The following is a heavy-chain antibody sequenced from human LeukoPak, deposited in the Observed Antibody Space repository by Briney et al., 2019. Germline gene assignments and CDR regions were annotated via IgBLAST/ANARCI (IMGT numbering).Heavy chain of an antibody. CDR3: ARVFHDSSGFPFDY. CDR1: GGSMSSYY. J-gene: IGHJ4*02. D-gene: IGHD3-22*01. Sequence: PSVTLSLTCTVSGGSMSSYYWSWIRQPPGKGLEWIGYTYYSGNTNCNPSLKSRVTISVDTSKNQFSLKVSSVTAADTAVYYCARVFHDSSGFPFDYWGQGTLVT. V-gene: IGHV4-59*01. CDR2: TYYSGNT.